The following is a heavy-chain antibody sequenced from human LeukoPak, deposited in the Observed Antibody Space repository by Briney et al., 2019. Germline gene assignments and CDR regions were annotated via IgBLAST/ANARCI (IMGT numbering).Heavy chain of an antibody. J-gene: IGHJ4*02. CDR1: GFSLSSFT. CDR2: ISSSSSHT. CDR3: AGGRWELLRMDH. V-gene: IGHV3-21*06. D-gene: IGHD1-26*01. Sequence: GGSLRLSCVMSGFSLSSFTMHWVRQAPGKGLEWVASISSSSSHTYYADSLKGRFIISRDNAKNSLSLQMDSLSADDTAVYYCAGGRWELLRMDHWGQGALVTVSS.